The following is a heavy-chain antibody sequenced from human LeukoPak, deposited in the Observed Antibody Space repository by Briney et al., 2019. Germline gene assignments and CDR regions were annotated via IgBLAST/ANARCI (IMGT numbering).Heavy chain of an antibody. Sequence: GGSLRLSCAASGFTFSTYAMSWVRQAPGKGLEWVSGISGRSSSTYYAYPVKGRFTISRDNSKNTLYLQMNSLRVEDTAVYYCAKLNLAETNYWGQGTLVTVSS. V-gene: IGHV3-23*01. CDR3: AKLNLAETNY. D-gene: IGHD1-14*01. CDR1: GFTFSTYA. J-gene: IGHJ4*02. CDR2: ISGRSSST.